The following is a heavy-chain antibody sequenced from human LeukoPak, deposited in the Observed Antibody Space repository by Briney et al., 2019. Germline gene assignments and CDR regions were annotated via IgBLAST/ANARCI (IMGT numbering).Heavy chain of an antibody. CDR2: GEST. V-gene: IGHV4-61*01. J-gene: IGHJ4*02. Sequence: SETLSLTCTVSGDSVRSGPYYWSWIRQPPGKGLEWIGYGESTNYNPSLKSRVTISVGTSKSQFSLQLRYLTAADTAVYYCARDNWGSLDFWGRGILVTVSS. D-gene: IGHD7-27*01. CDR1: GDSVRSGPYY. CDR3: ARDNWGSLDF.